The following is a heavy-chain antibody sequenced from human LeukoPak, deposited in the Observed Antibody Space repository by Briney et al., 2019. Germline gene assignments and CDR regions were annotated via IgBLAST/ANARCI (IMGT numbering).Heavy chain of an antibody. Sequence: GGSLRLSCAAPGFTFSTTWLHWVRQTPGEGLVWVSRMNSNGSTTNYADSVKGRFTISRDNAKSTLYLQMNNLRVEDTAVYYCATAGNYRFDNWGQGTLVTVSP. J-gene: IGHJ4*02. CDR3: ATAGNYRFDN. CDR1: GFTFSTTW. V-gene: IGHV3-74*01. D-gene: IGHD1-7*01. CDR2: MNSNGSTT.